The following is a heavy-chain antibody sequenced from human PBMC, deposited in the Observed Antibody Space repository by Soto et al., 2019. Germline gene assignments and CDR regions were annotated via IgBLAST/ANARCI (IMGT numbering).Heavy chain of an antibody. CDR3: SRGSFGYYGP. Sequence: GGSLRLSCVASTLTFSTYGMHWVRQAPGKGLEWVGFIRNTPYGGTTDYAASVRGRFTISRDDSESIAYLQMNSLKTEDSGVYYCSRGSFGYYGPWGPGTLVTVSS. V-gene: IGHV3-49*04. CDR1: TLTFSTYG. CDR2: IRNTPYGGTT. D-gene: IGHD2-2*03. J-gene: IGHJ5*02.